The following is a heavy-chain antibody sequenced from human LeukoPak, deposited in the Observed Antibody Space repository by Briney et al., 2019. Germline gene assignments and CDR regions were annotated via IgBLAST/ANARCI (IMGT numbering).Heavy chain of an antibody. CDR1: GGSVGSDNSY. CDR2: IYADGSS. J-gene: IGHJ4*02. Sequence: SETLSLTCTVSGGSVGSDNSYWNWIRQPAGKGLEWIGRIYADGSSTYNPTLKSRVTILVDTSKNQFSLRLSSMTAADTAVYYCARGYYYRTWGQGTLVTVSS. CDR3: ARGYYYRT. V-gene: IGHV4-61*02. D-gene: IGHD3-10*01.